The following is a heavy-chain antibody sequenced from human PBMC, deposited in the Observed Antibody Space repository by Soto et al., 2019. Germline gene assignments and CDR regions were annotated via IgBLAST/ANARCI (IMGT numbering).Heavy chain of an antibody. CDR1: GFIVSNNY. Sequence: EVQLVETGGGVVQPGGSLRLSCAASGFIVSNNYMSWVRQAPGKGLEGVSVIYRGGSTNYADSVRGRFVISSANSKTTLYLQMSSTRAEDTAVYSCATCPSTGYWGQGTLVTVTS. V-gene: IGHV3-53*02. CDR3: ATCPSTGY. CDR2: IYRGGST. J-gene: IGHJ4*02.